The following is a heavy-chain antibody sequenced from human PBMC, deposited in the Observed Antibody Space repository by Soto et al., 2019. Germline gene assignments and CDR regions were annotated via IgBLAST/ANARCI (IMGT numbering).Heavy chain of an antibody. CDR3: ASDSSGWPDILDYYYGMDV. D-gene: IGHD6-19*01. CDR1: GGTFSSYA. V-gene: IGHV1-69*13. CDR2: IIPIFGTA. Sequence: GASVKVSCKASGGTFSSYAISWVRQAPGQGLEWMGGIIPIFGTANYAQKFQGRVTITADESTSTAYMELSSLRSEDTAVYYCASDSSGWPDILDYYYGMDVWGQGTTVTVSS. J-gene: IGHJ6*02.